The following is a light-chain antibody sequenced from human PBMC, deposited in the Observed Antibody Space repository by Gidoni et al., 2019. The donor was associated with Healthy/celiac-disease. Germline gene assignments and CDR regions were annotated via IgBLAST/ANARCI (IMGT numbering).Light chain of an antibody. CDR1: SSDVGGYHY. V-gene: IGLV2-11*01. Sequence: QSALTQSRSGCRSPGQSVTSSCTGTSSDVGGYHYVSWYQPPPGNAPKLMIYDVSKRPSGVPDRFSGSKSGNTASLTISGLQAEDDADYYCCSYAGSYTFGFGTGTKVTVL. CDR2: DVS. J-gene: IGLJ1*01. CDR3: CSYAGSYTFG.